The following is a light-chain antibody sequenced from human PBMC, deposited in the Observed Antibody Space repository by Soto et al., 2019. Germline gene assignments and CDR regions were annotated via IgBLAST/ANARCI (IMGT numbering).Light chain of an antibody. Sequence: EIVMTQSPATLSVSTGETATLSCRASQSVSSNVAWYQQKPGQAPSLLIYGASTRATDIPPRFSGSGSGTEFTLTITSLQSEDIAVYFCQQYKNWPPLTFGGGTKVDIK. CDR1: QSVSSN. CDR2: GAS. CDR3: QQYKNWPPLT. J-gene: IGKJ4*01. V-gene: IGKV3-15*01.